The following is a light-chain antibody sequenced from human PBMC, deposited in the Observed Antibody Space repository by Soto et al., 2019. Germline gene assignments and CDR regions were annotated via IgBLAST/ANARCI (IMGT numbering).Light chain of an antibody. CDR1: SGHSSYA. Sequence: QLVLTQSPSASASLGASVKLTCTLSSGHSSYAIAWHQQQPEKGPRYLMKLSSDGSHSKGDGIPDRFSGSSSGPERYLTISSPQSEDEADYYCQTWDTGARVVFGGGTKVTVL. J-gene: IGLJ2*01. CDR2: LSSDGSH. CDR3: QTWDTGARVV. V-gene: IGLV4-69*01.